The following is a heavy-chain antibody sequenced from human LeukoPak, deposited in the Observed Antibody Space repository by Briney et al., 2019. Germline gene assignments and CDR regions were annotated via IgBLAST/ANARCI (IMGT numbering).Heavy chain of an antibody. CDR2: INHSGST. Sequence: PSETLSLTCAVYGVSFSGYYWSWIRQPPGKGLEWIGEINHSGSTNYNPSLKSRVTISVDTSKNQFSLKLSSVTAADTAVYYCARGLLYDFWSGYRKNYFDYWGQGTLVTVSS. CDR3: ARGLLYDFWSGYRKNYFDY. V-gene: IGHV4-34*01. J-gene: IGHJ4*02. D-gene: IGHD3-3*01. CDR1: GVSFSGYY.